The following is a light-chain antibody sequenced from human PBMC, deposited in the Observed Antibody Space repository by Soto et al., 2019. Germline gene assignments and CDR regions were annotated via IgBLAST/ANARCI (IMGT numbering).Light chain of an antibody. J-gene: IGKJ4*01. V-gene: IGKV1-5*03. CDR1: QSISSW. CDR2: KTS. Sequence: DIQMTQSPSTLSASVGDRVTITCRSSQSISSWLAWYQQKPGKAPNLLIYKTSSLESGVPSRFSGSGSGTDFTLTVNSLQPDDFATYYCQQYDSYPLTFGGGTKMEIK. CDR3: QQYDSYPLT.